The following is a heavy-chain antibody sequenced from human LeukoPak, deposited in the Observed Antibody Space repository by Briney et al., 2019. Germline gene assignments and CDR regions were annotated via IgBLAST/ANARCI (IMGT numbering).Heavy chain of an antibody. CDR1: GVFFSGYY. D-gene: IGHD3-10*01. Sequence: SETLSLTCAVYGVFFSGYYWSWVRQPPGKWLEWLGEINHSGSTNYNPPLKSRVTISVDTYKNQFSLKLSSVTAADTAVYYCARGSVTMVRGVIIYWGQGTLVAVSS. J-gene: IGHJ4*02. V-gene: IGHV4-34*01. CDR3: ARGSVTMVRGVIIY. CDR2: INHSGST.